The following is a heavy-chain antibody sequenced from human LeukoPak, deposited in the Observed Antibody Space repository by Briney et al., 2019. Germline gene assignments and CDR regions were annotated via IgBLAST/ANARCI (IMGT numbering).Heavy chain of an antibody. CDR1: GFTFSSYG. CDR2: ISGSGGST. D-gene: IGHD6-13*01. CDR3: ARGGIAAAGYWFDP. V-gene: IGHV3-23*01. J-gene: IGHJ5*02. Sequence: GGSLRLSCAASGFTFSSYGMCWVRQAPGKGLEWVSAISGSGGSTYYADSVKGRFTISRDNGKNSLDLQMNSLRADDTAVYYCARGGIAAAGYWFDPWGQGTLVTVSS.